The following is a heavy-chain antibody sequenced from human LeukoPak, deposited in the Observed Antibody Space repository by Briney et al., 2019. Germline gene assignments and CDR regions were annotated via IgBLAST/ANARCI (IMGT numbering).Heavy chain of an antibody. D-gene: IGHD3-16*01. J-gene: IGHJ4*02. Sequence: ASVKVSCKASGYIFTNYAINWVRQAPGQGLEWMGWINTNTGNPTYAQGFTGQFVFSLDTSVSTAYLQISSLKAEDTAVYYCARDNDSRDPPHFDYWGQGTLVTVSS. CDR1: GYIFTNYA. CDR3: ARDNDSRDPPHFDY. CDR2: INTNTGNP. V-gene: IGHV7-4-1*02.